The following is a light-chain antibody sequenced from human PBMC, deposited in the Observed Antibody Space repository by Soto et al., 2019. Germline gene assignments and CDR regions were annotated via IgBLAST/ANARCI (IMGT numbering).Light chain of an antibody. CDR2: EVS. CDR3: CSYAGSPRYV. V-gene: IGLV2-14*01. J-gene: IGLJ1*01. Sequence: QSALTQPASVSGSPGQSITISCTGTSSDVGAYDYVSWYQQHPGKAPKVMIYEVSNRPSGASNRFSGSKSGNTASLTISGLQAEDEADYYCCSYAGSPRYVFGTGTKLTVL. CDR1: SSDVGAYDY.